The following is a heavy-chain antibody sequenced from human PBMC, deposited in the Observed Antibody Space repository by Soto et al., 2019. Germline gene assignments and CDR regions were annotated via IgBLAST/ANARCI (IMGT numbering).Heavy chain of an antibody. Sequence: SETLSLTCTVSGGSISSADYYWSWIRQSPGRGLEWIGYIYHTGSTYYTPSLKSRLTMSVDTSKNQFSLKLSSVTAADTAVYYCARGSGYDWSYFDYWGQGTLVTVSS. D-gene: IGHD5-12*01. V-gene: IGHV4-30-4*01. CDR2: IYHTGST. CDR1: GGSISSADYY. CDR3: ARGSGYDWSYFDY. J-gene: IGHJ4*02.